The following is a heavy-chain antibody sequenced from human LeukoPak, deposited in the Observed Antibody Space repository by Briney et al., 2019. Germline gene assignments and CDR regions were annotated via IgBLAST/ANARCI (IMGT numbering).Heavy chain of an antibody. CDR2: IVGSGSPI. J-gene: IGHJ4*02. Sequence: GGSLRLSCAASGFTFSDYYMSWIRQAPGKGLEWVSWIVGSGSPIYYAESVKGRFTISRDNAENSLYLQMNSLRAEDTAVFYCARLLCFGDTPGFDYWGQGTLVTVSS. V-gene: IGHV3-11*01. D-gene: IGHD3-10*01. CDR3: ARLLCFGDTPGFDY. CDR1: GFTFSDYY.